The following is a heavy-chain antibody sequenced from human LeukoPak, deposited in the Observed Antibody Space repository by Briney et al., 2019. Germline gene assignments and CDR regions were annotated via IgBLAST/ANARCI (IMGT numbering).Heavy chain of an antibody. J-gene: IGHJ5*02. D-gene: IGHD2-2*02. V-gene: IGHV1-8*02. Sequence: ASVKVSCKASGYTFTSYGISWVRQATGQGLEWMGWMNPNSGNTGYTQKFQGRVTMTRNTSISTAYMELSSLRSEDTAVYYCARDSYYCSSTSCYSDPWGQGTLVTVSS. CDR3: ARDSYYCSSTSCYSDP. CDR1: GYTFTSYG. CDR2: MNPNSGNT.